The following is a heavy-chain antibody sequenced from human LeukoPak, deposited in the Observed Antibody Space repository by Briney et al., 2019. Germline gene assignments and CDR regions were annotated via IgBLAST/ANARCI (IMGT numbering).Heavy chain of an antibody. V-gene: IGHV3-48*03. CDR3: ARDALAVGTDY. J-gene: IGHJ4*02. D-gene: IGHD6-19*01. CDR1: GFTFSSYE. Sequence: QPGRSLRLSCAASGFTFSSYEMNWVRQAPGKGLEWVSYISSRGSTIYYADSVKGRFTISRDNAKNSLYLQMNSLRAEDTAVYYCARDALAVGTDYWGQGTLVTVSS. CDR2: ISSRGSTI.